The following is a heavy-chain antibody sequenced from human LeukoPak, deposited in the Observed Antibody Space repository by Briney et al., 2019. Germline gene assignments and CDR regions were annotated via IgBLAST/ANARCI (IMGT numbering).Heavy chain of an antibody. CDR3: AKTDCTSSSCYTIDS. CDR2: ISGSGGST. V-gene: IGHV3-23*01. J-gene: IGHJ4*02. D-gene: IGHD2-2*02. Sequence: GGSLRLSCAASGFTFSSYAMSWVRQAPGKGLEWVSAISGSGGSTYYADSGKGRFTISRDNSKNTVHLQMNSLRVEDTAVYYCAKTDCTSSSCYTIDSWGQGTLVTVSS. CDR1: GFTFSSYA.